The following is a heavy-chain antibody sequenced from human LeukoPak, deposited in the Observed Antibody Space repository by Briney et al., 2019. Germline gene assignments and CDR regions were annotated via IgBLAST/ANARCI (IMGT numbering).Heavy chain of an antibody. V-gene: IGHV3-23*01. J-gene: IGHJ4*02. Sequence: PGGSLRLSCAASGFAFSSHGMNWVRQAPGKGLEWVSGISPSGDILYYVDSVKGQFTISRDNSKNTVYLQMNSLRAEDTAVYYCARYRLVWLPAPVFDYWGPGTQVTVSS. CDR3: ARYRLVWLPAPVFDY. D-gene: IGHD6-19*01. CDR2: ISPSGDIL. CDR1: GFAFSSHG.